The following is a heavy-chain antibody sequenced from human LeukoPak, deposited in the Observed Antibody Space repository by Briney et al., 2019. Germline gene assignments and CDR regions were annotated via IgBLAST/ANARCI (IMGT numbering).Heavy chain of an antibody. Sequence: GGSLRLSCAASGFTFSSYAMSWVRQAPGKGLEWVANIKQDGSEKYYVDSVKGRFTISRDNAKNSLYLQMNSLRAEDTAVYYCASASSAVWYYYGMDVWGQGTTVTVSS. CDR3: ASASSAVWYYYGMDV. CDR1: GFTFSSYA. V-gene: IGHV3-7*01. J-gene: IGHJ6*02. CDR2: IKQDGSEK. D-gene: IGHD3-22*01.